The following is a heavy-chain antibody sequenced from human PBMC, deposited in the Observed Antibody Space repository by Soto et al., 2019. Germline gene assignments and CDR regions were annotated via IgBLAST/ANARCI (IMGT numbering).Heavy chain of an antibody. CDR1: GFAFSTYW. CDR3: ARGAKNVYAIDV. CDR2: IKFDGSST. V-gene: IGHV3-74*01. J-gene: IGHJ6*02. Sequence: EVQLVESGGGLVQPGGSLRLSCAASGFAFSTYWMHWVRQAPGKGLLWVSRIKFDGSSTYYGDSVKGRFTISRDDAKNTLFLQMNGLRVDDTAVDYWARGAKNVYAIDVWGQGTTVTVSS. D-gene: IGHD1-1*01.